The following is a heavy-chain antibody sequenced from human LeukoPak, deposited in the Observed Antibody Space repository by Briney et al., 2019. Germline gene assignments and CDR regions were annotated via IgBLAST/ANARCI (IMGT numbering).Heavy chain of an antibody. Sequence: SETLSLTCTVPGGSISPYYWNWIRQPPGKGLEWIGYVYYTGTTNYNPSLQSRVTILLDKSKNQFSLKLTSVTAADTAVYHCARYNVSGSYWFDPWGQGTLVTVSS. D-gene: IGHD3-10*01. CDR2: VYYTGTT. CDR1: GGSISPYY. J-gene: IGHJ5*02. CDR3: ARYNVSGSYWFDP. V-gene: IGHV4-59*01.